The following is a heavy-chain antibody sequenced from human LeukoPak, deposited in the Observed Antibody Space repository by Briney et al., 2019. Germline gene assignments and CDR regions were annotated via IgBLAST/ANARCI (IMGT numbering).Heavy chain of an antibody. J-gene: IGHJ4*02. CDR2: IYWDDDK. CDR1: XFSLSTSGVG. V-gene: IGHV2-5*02. CDR3: AHRGSSGWYFDY. D-gene: IGHD6-19*01. Sequence: PTQTLXLTXXFSXFSLSTSGVGVXWIRQPPGKALEWLALIYWDDDKRYSPSLKSRLTITKDTSKNLVVLTLTNMDPVDTATYYCAHRGSSGWYFDYWGQGTLVTVSS.